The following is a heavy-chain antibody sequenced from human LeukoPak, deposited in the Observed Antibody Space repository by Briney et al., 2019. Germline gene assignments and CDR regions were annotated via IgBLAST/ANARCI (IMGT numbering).Heavy chain of an antibody. CDR1: GFTFSTYG. J-gene: IGHJ4*02. CDR2: TRYDGSNK. D-gene: IGHD3-10*01. CDR3: AKDDTRGTRFGKIPHYFDY. Sequence: GGSLRLSCGASGFTFSTYGMHWVRQAPGKGLEWVAFTRYDGSNKYYADSVKGRFTISRDSSKNTLYLQMNSLRAEDTAVYYCAKDDTRGTRFGKIPHYFDYWGRGTLVTVSS. V-gene: IGHV3-30*02.